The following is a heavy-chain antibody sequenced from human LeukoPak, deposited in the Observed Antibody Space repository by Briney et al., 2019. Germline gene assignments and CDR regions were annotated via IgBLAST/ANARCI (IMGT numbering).Heavy chain of an antibody. V-gene: IGHV3-53*01. CDR2: IYSGGST. CDR1: GFTVSSDS. CDR3: ARRAAAYSHPYDY. Sequence: GGSLRLSCTVSGFTVSSDSMSWVRQAPGKGLEWVSFIYSGGSTHYSDSVKGRFTISRDNSKNTLYLQMNSLRAEDTAVYYWARRAAAYSHPYDYWGQGTLVTVSS. D-gene: IGHD2-15*01. J-gene: IGHJ4*02.